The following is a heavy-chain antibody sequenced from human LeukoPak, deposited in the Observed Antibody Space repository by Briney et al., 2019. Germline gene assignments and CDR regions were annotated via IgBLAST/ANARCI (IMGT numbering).Heavy chain of an antibody. D-gene: IGHD3-22*01. CDR2: ISGSSGII. CDR3: ARGYSYYESSGQVPFDY. Sequence: PGGSLRLSCAASGFTFNTYTMNWVRQPPGKGLEWVSYISGSSGIIDYADSVRGRFTISRDNAKNSLYLQMNSLRAEDTAVYYCARGYSYYESSGQVPFDYWGQGTLVTVSS. CDR1: GFTFNTYT. V-gene: IGHV3-48*01. J-gene: IGHJ4*02.